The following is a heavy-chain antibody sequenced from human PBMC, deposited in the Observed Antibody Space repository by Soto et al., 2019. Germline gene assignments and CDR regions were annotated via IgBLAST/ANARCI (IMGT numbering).Heavy chain of an antibody. J-gene: IGHJ6*02. V-gene: IGHV3-74*01. CDR1: GFTFSSNW. CDR2: INSDGSST. CDR3: ARAPPYNWNDNYYYGMDV. Sequence: GGSLRLSCAASGFTFSSNWMHWVRQAPGKGLVWVSRINSDGSSTSYADSVKGRFTISRDNAKNTLYLQMNSLRAEDTAVYYCARAPPYNWNDNYYYGMDVWGQGTTVTVSS. D-gene: IGHD1-20*01.